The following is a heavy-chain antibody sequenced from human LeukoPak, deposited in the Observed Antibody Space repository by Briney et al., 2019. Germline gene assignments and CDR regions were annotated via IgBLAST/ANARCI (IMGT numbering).Heavy chain of an antibody. J-gene: IGHJ3*02. CDR2: ISAYNGNT. Sequence: ASVKVSCKASGYTFTSYGISWVRQAPGQGLEWMGWISAYNGNTNYAQKLQGRVTMTTDTSTSTAYMELRSLRSDDTAVYYCARVFVAHTTGGAFDIWGQGTMVTVSS. D-gene: IGHD3-10*02. V-gene: IGHV1-18*01. CDR1: GYTFTSYG. CDR3: ARVFVAHTTGGAFDI.